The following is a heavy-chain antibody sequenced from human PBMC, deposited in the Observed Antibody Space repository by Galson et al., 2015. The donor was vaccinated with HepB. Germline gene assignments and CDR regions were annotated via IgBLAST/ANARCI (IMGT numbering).Heavy chain of an antibody. D-gene: IGHD1-26*01. J-gene: IGHJ3*02. V-gene: IGHV3-48*02. CDR2: INTRSTSI. Sequence: SLRLSCAASGFTFSTCSMNWVRQAPGKGLDWISYINTRSTSIHYADSVKGRFTISRDNGKNSLYLQMSSLRDEDTAVYYCAREGVGTYDAFDIWGQGTMVTVSS. CDR3: AREGVGTYDAFDI. CDR1: GFTFSTCS.